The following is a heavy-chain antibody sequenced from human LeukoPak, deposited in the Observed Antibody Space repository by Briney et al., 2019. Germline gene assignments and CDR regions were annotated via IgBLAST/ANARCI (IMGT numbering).Heavy chain of an antibody. V-gene: IGHV3-23*01. CDR1: GFTFSSYA. CDR3: AKIPPVQWELLCFDY. Sequence: GSLRLSCAASGFTFSSYAMSWVRQAPGKGLEWVSAISGSGGSTCYADSVKGRFTISRDNSKNTLYLQMNSLRAEDTAVYYCAKIPPVQWELLCFDYWGQGTLVTVSS. D-gene: IGHD1-26*01. CDR2: ISGSGGST. J-gene: IGHJ4*02.